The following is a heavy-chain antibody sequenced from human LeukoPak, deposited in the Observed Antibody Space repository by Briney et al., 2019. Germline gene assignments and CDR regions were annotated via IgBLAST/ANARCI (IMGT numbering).Heavy chain of an antibody. J-gene: IGHJ4*02. D-gene: IGHD3-22*01. CDR3: ARVGYYESSGYYEY. Sequence: GASVKVSCKASGYTFTSFYMHWVRQAPGQGLEWLGIINPTGGSASSAQKFQGRVTLTRDTSTSTVYMELSSLRSEDTAVYYCARVGYYESSGYYEYWGQGTLVTVSS. CDR2: INPTGGSA. V-gene: IGHV1-46*01. CDR1: GYTFTSFY.